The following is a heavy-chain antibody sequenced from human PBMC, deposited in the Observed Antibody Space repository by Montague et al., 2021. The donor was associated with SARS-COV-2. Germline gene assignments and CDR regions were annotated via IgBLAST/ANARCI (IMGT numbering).Heavy chain of an antibody. CDR3: ARDYYRGDYNFDY. CDR2: MYYSGGT. J-gene: IGHJ4*02. D-gene: IGHD2-21*01. V-gene: IGHV4-39*07. Sequence: SETLSLTCTVSGGSVYSTNYDWGWVRQPPGKGLEWVGSMYYSGGTYQXPFLQYRVSMSVDTSKNQFSLRLASVTAADTAVYYCARDYYRGDYNFDYWGQGILVTVSA. CDR1: GGSVYSTNYD.